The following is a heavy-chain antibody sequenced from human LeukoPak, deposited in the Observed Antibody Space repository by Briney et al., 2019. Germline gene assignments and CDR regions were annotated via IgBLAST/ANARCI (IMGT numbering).Heavy chain of an antibody. CDR1: GGSISSYY. D-gene: IGHD1-1*01. Sequence: PSETLSLTCTVSGGSISSYYWSWIRQPPGKGLEWIGYIYYSGSTNYNPSLKSRVTISVDTSKNQFSLKLSSVTAADTAVYYCARDRSVQLERLGYYYYGIDVWGQGTTVTVSS. J-gene: IGHJ6*01. V-gene: IGHV4-59*01. CDR3: ARDRSVQLERLGYYYYGIDV. CDR2: IYYSGST.